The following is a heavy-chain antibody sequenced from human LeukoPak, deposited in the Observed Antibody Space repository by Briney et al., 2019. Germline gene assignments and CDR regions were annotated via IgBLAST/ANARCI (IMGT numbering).Heavy chain of an antibody. D-gene: IGHD1-26*01. J-gene: IGHJ4*02. V-gene: IGHV5-51*01. CDR2: IYPGDSDT. CDR3: ARQYSGSASFDY. Sequence: GESLQISCKGSGYSFTSYWIGWVRPMPGKGVGWMGIIYPGDSDTRYSPSFQGQVTISADKSISTAYLQWSSLKASDTAMYYCARQYSGSASFDYWGQGTLVTVSS. CDR1: GYSFTSYW.